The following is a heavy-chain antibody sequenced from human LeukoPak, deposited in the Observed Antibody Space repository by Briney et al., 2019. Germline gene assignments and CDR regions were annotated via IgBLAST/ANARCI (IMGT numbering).Heavy chain of an antibody. J-gene: IGHJ4*02. V-gene: IGHV3-23*01. D-gene: IGHD6-13*01. CDR3: AKSTIAAAGRLFDY. CDR2: ISGSGGST. CDR1: GFTFSSYG. Sequence: GGTLRLSCAASGFTFSSYGMSWVRQAPGKGLEWVSAISGSGGSTYYADSVKGRFTISRDNSKNTLYLQMNSLRAEDTAVYYCAKSTIAAAGRLFDYWGQGTLVTVSS.